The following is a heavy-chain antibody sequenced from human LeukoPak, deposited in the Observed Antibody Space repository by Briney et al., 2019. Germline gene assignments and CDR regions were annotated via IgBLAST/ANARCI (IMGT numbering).Heavy chain of an antibody. J-gene: IGHJ6*03. D-gene: IGHD6-6*01. CDR1: GGSINTNSYY. CDR3: ARHRRAGAAHYYYYYMDV. CDR2: IYFTGST. Sequence: SETLSLTCTVSGGSINTNSYYRGWIRQPPGKGLEWIGSIYFTGSTYHNPSLQSRLTISVDTSKNQFSLKLSSVTAADTAVYYCARHRRAGAAHYYYYYMDVWGKGTTVTVSS. V-gene: IGHV4-39*01.